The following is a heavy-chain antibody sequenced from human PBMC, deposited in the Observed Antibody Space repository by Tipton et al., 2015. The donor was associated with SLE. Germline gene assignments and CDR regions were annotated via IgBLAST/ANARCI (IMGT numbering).Heavy chain of an antibody. CDR2: TYSSGST. Sequence: TLSLTCTVSGASISSYFWSWIRQPPGKGLEWIGYTYSSGSTTYNPSLKSRVTISIDVSKSQFSLKLPSVTAADTAVYYCGRGATTWRGAVYGMDVWGQGTTVTVSS. J-gene: IGHJ6*02. V-gene: IGHV4-59*08. D-gene: IGHD1-1*01. CDR3: GRGATTWRGAVYGMDV. CDR1: GASISSYF.